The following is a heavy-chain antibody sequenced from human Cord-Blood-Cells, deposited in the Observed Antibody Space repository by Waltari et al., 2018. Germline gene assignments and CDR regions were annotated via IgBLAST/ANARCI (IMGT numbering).Heavy chain of an antibody. Sequence: QVQLQQWGAGLLKPSETLSLTCAVYGGSFSGYYWVWIRQPPGKGLEWIGEINHSGSTNYNPSLKSRVTISVDTSKNQFSLKLSSVTAADTAVYYCARGHRQLVRYFDLWGRGTLVTVSS. CDR3: ARGHRQLVRYFDL. J-gene: IGHJ2*01. CDR2: INHSGST. V-gene: IGHV4-34*01. CDR1: GGSFSGYY. D-gene: IGHD6-6*01.